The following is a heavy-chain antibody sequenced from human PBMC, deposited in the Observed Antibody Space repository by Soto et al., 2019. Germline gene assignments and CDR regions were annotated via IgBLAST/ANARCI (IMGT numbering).Heavy chain of an antibody. CDR2: IFSNDEK. J-gene: IGHJ6*02. D-gene: IGHD6-19*01. Sequence: SGPTLVNPTETLTLTCTVSGFSLSNARMGVSWIRQPPGKALEWLAHIFSNDEKSYSTSLKSRLTISKDTSKSQVVLTMTNMDPVDTATYYCARRIAVADYVHKRYYYYGMDVWGQGTTVTVSS. CDR1: GFSLSNARMG. CDR3: ARRIAVADYVHKRYYYYGMDV. V-gene: IGHV2-26*01.